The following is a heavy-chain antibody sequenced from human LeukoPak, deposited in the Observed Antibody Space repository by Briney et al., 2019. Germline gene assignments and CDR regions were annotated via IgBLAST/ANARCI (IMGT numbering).Heavy chain of an antibody. CDR1: GGSISSNSYY. Sequence: PSETLSLTCTVSGGSISSNSYYWGWIRQPPGKGLEWIGSFYYSGSTYYNPSLKSRVTISADTSKNQISLKLSSVTAADTAVYYCARFFYGGKKNYYYGMDVWGQGTTVTVSS. V-gene: IGHV4-39*07. D-gene: IGHD4-23*01. J-gene: IGHJ6*02. CDR2: FYYSGST. CDR3: ARFFYGGKKNYYYGMDV.